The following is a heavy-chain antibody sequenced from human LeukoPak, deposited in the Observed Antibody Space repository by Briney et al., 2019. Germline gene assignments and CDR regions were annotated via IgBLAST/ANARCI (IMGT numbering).Heavy chain of an antibody. J-gene: IGHJ4*02. CDR2: IYYSGST. CDR1: GGSISNYY. D-gene: IGHD5-18*01. V-gene: IGHV4-59*08. CDR3: ARYSYGTYFDY. Sequence: PSETLSLTCTVSGGSISNYYWSWIRQPPGKGLEWIGYIYYSGSTNYNPSLKSRVTISVDTSKNQFSLKLSSVTAADTAVYYCARYSYGTYFDYWGQGTLVTVSS.